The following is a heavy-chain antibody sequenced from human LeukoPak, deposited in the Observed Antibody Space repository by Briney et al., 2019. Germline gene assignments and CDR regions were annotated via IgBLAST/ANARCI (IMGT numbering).Heavy chain of an antibody. J-gene: IGHJ4*02. Sequence: PGGSLRLSCAASGFTFSSYAMSWVRQAPGKGLEWVANIKQDGSEKYYVDSVKGRFTISRDNAKNSLYLQMNSLRAEDTAVYYCARYHLVAGTGYWGQGTLVTVSS. D-gene: IGHD6-19*01. CDR3: ARYHLVAGTGY. CDR1: GFTFSSYA. CDR2: IKQDGSEK. V-gene: IGHV3-7*01.